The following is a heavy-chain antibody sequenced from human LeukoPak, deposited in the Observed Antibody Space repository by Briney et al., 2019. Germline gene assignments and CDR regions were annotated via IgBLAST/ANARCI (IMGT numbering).Heavy chain of an antibody. CDR1: GGSISSSTYY. D-gene: IGHD6-19*01. CDR3: AIIMGYTSAWYFDS. J-gene: IGHJ4*02. Sequence: SETLSLTCTVSGGSISSSTYYWGWIRQPPGKELEWIGSVFHGGSAYYNPSLKSRVTISVDTSKNQFSLKLRSVTAADTAVYYCAIIMGYTSAWYFDSWGQGTLVTLSS. V-gene: IGHV4-39*01. CDR2: VFHGGSA.